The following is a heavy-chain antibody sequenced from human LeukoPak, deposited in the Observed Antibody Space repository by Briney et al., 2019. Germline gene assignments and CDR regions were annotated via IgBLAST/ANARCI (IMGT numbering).Heavy chain of an antibody. D-gene: IGHD3-9*01. CDR2: MNPNSGNT. V-gene: IGHV1-8*01. J-gene: IGHJ3*02. Sequence: ASVNVSCKASGYTFTSYDINWVRQATGQGLEWMGWMNPNSGNTGYAQKFQGRVTMTRNTSISTAYMELSSLRSEDTAVYYCARGFRPGYFDWLWSAFDIWGQGTMVTVSS. CDR1: GYTFTSYD. CDR3: ARGFRPGYFDWLWSAFDI.